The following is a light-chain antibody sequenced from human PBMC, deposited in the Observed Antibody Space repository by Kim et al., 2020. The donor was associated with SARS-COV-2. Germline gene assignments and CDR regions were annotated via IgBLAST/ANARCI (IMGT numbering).Light chain of an antibody. Sequence: LSAGESATLSRRASQGVSSFLAWYQQKPGQAPRLLIYDASNRATGIPARFSGSGSGTDFTLTISSLEPEDFAVYYCQHRVNWPLTFGGGTKVDIK. CDR3: QHRVNWPLT. J-gene: IGKJ4*01. V-gene: IGKV3-11*01. CDR1: QGVSSF. CDR2: DAS.